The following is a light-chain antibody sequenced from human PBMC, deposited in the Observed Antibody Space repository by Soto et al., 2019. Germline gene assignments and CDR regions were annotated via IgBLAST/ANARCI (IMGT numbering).Light chain of an antibody. V-gene: IGLV1-40*01. CDR2: GNS. Sequence: QSVLTQPPSVSGAPGQRVTISCTGSRSNIGAGYDVHWYQQLPGTAPKLLIYGNSNRPSGVPDRFSGSKSGTSASLAITGLQAEDEADYYCQSYDSSLSALFGTGTKVTVL. CDR1: RSNIGAGYD. J-gene: IGLJ1*01. CDR3: QSYDSSLSAL.